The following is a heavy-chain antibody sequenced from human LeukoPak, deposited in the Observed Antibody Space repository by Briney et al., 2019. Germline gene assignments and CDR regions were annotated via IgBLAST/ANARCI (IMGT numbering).Heavy chain of an antibody. D-gene: IGHD6-25*01. CDR2: IPYDGSNK. Sequence: GRSLRLSCAASGFRFSDYAMHWVRQAPGKGLEWAAVIPYDGSNKYYADSVKGRFTISRDNAENSLYLQMNSLRAEDTAVYYCARDGTPHYTTGWVFFDYWGQGTLVTVSS. CDR3: ARDGTPHYTTGWVFFDY. CDR1: GFRFSDYA. J-gene: IGHJ4*02. V-gene: IGHV3-30-3*01.